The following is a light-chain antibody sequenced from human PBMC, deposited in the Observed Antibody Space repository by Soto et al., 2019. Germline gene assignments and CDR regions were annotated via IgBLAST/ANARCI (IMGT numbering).Light chain of an antibody. CDR1: TGAVTSDYY. J-gene: IGLJ3*02. Sequence: QAVVTQEPSLTVSPGGPVTLTCASSTGAVTSDYYPNWFQQRPGQAPTVLIYSTMNKHSWTPARFSGSLLGGKAALTLSGAQPEDEADYYFLIYYGDGWVFGGGTKLTVL. CDR2: STM. CDR3: LIYYGDGWV. V-gene: IGLV7-43*01.